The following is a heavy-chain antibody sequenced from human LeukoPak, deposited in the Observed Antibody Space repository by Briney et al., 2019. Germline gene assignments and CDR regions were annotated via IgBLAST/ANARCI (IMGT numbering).Heavy chain of an antibody. CDR1: GFTFSSYS. Sequence: QSGGSLRLSCAASGFTFSSYSMNRVRQAPGKGLEWASYISTGSSTTYYADSVKGRFTISRDNVENSLYLQMNSLRDEDTAVYYCARVAAGYSVNYFDYWGQGTLVTVSS. CDR2: ISTGSSTT. D-gene: IGHD4-23*01. CDR3: ARVAAGYSVNYFDY. V-gene: IGHV3-48*02. J-gene: IGHJ4*02.